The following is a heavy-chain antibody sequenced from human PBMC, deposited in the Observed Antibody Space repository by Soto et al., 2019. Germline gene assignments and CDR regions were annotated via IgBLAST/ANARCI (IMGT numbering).Heavy chain of an antibody. D-gene: IGHD3-10*01. Sequence: PGGSLRLSCAASGFPFSNYNMNWVRQAPGKGLEWVSYISSGSTTIYYADSVKGRFTISRDNAQNSLYLQMNSLRDEDTAVYYCARDPGGGEYLDYWGQGTLVTVSS. CDR1: GFPFSNYN. CDR3: ARDPGGGEYLDY. V-gene: IGHV3-48*02. CDR2: ISSGSTTI. J-gene: IGHJ4*02.